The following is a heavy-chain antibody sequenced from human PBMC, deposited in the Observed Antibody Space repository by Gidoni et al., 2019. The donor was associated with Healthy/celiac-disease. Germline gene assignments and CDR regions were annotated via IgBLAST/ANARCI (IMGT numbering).Heavy chain of an antibody. Sequence: QVQLQPWGAGLLKPSETLAPACAVSGGSFSGYYWSWIPQPPGKGLEWIGEINHCGSTKYNPSLKSRVTISVDTSKNQCSLKLSSVTAADTAVYYCARGGYDFWSGYRQGWFDPWGQGTLVTVSS. CDR3: ARGGYDFWSGYRQGWFDP. CDR2: INHCGST. D-gene: IGHD3-3*01. V-gene: IGHV4-34*01. J-gene: IGHJ5*02. CDR1: GGSFSGYY.